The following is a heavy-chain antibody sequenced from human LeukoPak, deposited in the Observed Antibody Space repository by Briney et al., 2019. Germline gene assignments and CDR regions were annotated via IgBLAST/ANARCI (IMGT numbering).Heavy chain of an antibody. D-gene: IGHD3-10*01. Sequence: GGSLRLSCAASGFTFRNYGMHWVRQAPGKGLEWVAIIWYDGSNKYYADSVKGRFTISRDISKNTLYLQMNSLRAEDTALYYCARDRSDSYFDYWGRGTLVTVSS. V-gene: IGHV3-33*01. CDR2: IWYDGSNK. J-gene: IGHJ4*02. CDR3: ARDRSDSYFDY. CDR1: GFTFRNYG.